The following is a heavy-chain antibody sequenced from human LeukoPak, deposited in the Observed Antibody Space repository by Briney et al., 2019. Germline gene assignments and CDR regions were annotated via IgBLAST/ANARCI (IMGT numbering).Heavy chain of an antibody. V-gene: IGHV4-59*01. CDR1: GGSISSYY. D-gene: IGHD3-9*01. Sequence: SESLSLTCTVSGGSISSYYWSWIRQPPGKGLEWIGYIYYSGSTNYNPSLKSRVTISVDTSKNQFSLKLSSVTAADTAVYYCARTILTGWSPFDYWGQGTLVTVSS. J-gene: IGHJ4*02. CDR2: IYYSGST. CDR3: ARTILTGWSPFDY.